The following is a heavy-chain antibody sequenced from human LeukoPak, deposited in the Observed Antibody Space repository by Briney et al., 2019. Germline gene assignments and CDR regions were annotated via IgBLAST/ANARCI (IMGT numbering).Heavy chain of an antibody. D-gene: IGHD6-13*01. CDR2: IKQDGSEK. CDR3: AGVGYSSSWYEEDYFDY. Sequence: GGSLRLSCAASGFTFSSYWMSWVRQAPGKGLEWVANIKQDGSEKYYVDSVKGRFTISRDNAKNSLYLQMNSLRAEDTAVYYCAGVGYSSSWYEEDYFDYWGQGTLVTVSS. V-gene: IGHV3-7*01. J-gene: IGHJ4*02. CDR1: GFTFSSYW.